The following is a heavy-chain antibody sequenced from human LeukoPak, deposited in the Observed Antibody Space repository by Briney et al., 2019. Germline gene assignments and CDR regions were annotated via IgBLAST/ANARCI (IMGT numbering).Heavy chain of an antibody. J-gene: IGHJ4*02. D-gene: IGHD1-7*01. CDR2: ISGSGGST. V-gene: IGHV3-23*01. CDR3: AADQRLELGGSLDY. CDR1: GFTFSSYA. Sequence: GGSLRLSCAASGFTFSSYAMSWVRQAPGKGLEWVSAISGSGGSTYYADSVKGRFTISRDNSKNTLYLQMNSLRAEDTAVYYCAADQRLELGGSLDYWGQGTLVTVSS.